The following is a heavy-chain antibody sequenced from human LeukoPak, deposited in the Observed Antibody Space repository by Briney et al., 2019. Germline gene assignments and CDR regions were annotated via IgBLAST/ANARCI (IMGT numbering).Heavy chain of an antibody. J-gene: IGHJ5*02. D-gene: IGHD2-2*01. CDR2: INHSGGT. V-gene: IGHV4-34*01. CDR3: ARGPAAIHP. CDR1: AYPLTNHY. Sequence: PSETLSLTCAVYAYPLTNHYWIWIRQPPGKGLEWIGEINHSGGTNYNPSLKSRVTISVDTSKNQFFLKLTSVTAADTAVYYCARGPAAIHPWGQGTLVTASS.